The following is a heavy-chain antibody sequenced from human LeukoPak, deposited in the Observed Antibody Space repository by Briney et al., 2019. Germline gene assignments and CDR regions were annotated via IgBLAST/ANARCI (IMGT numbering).Heavy chain of an antibody. CDR1: GFTFSHYS. CDR2: ISSSGSTI. Sequence: GGSLRLSCAGSGFTFSHYSMNWVRHAPGKGLECVSYISSSGSTIYYADSVKGRFTISRDNAKNSLYLQMNSLRAEETAVYYCAELGITMIGGVWGKGTTVTISS. CDR3: AELGITMIGGV. V-gene: IGHV3-48*04. D-gene: IGHD3-10*02. J-gene: IGHJ6*04.